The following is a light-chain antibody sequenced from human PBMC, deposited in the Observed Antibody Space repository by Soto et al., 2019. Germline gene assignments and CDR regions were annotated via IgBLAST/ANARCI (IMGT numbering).Light chain of an antibody. CDR2: AVS. Sequence: EIQMSQCPSSLSASFGDRVTIACVASQPISNYLYLYQQIPGKAPKLLIYAVSSLQSGVPSRFSGSGAGTDFSLTISGLEPEDFATYYCQQNYNKPRTLGQGTKVDIK. CDR1: QPISNY. CDR3: QQNYNKPRT. V-gene: IGKV1-39*01. J-gene: IGKJ2*01.